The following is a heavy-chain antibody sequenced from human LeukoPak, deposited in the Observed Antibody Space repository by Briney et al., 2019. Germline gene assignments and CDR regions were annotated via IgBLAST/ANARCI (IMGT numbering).Heavy chain of an antibody. CDR2: INTDGSST. J-gene: IGHJ4*02. CDR3: ARDQWLVPADY. CDR1: GFIFSSYW. D-gene: IGHD6-19*01. V-gene: IGHV3-74*01. Sequence: GGSLRLSCAASGFIFSSYWMHWVRQAPGKGLVWVSRINTDGSSTSYADSVKGRFTISRDNAKNTLYLQMNSLRAEDTAVYYCARDQWLVPADYWGQGTLVTVSS.